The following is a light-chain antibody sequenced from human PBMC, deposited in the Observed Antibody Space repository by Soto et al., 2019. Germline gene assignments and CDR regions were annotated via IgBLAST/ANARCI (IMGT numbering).Light chain of an antibody. J-gene: IGLJ1*01. CDR1: SSDVGGYNY. CDR3: SSYTSSSTNYV. Sequence: QSVLTQPASVSGSPGQPITISCTGTSSDVGGYNYVSWYQQHPGKAPKLMIYDVSNRPSGVSNRFSGSKSGNTASLTISGLQAEDEADYYCSSYTSSSTNYVFGTGTKLTVL. V-gene: IGLV2-14*01. CDR2: DVS.